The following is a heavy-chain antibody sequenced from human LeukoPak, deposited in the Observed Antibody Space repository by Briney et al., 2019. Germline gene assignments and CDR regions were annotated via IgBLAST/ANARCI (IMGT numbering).Heavy chain of an antibody. V-gene: IGHV3-23*01. Sequence: LPGGSLRLSCAVSGLTFYTYAMSWVRQAPGKGLEWVSAISGRDGRTYYTDSVKGRFTISRDNSKNTLYLQMNSLRAEDTAVYYCCTSPSFGSSWYQFNYWGQGALVIVSS. CDR3: CTSPSFGSSWYQFNY. D-gene: IGHD6-13*01. CDR2: ISGRDGRT. J-gene: IGHJ4*02. CDR1: GLTFYTYA.